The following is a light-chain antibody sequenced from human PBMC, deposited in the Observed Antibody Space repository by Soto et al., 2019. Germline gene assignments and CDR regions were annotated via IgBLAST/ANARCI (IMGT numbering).Light chain of an antibody. CDR3: QQTFSIPLT. CDR1: QSISTY. V-gene: IGKV1-39*01. J-gene: IGKJ4*01. Sequence: DIQMTQSPSSLSASVGDRVTITCRASQSISTYLNWYQQKPGKAPNLLIYGASTLQVGVPSRFSGSGSGTDLTLTISTLQPEDFAIYYCQQTFSIPLTFGGGTTVEIK. CDR2: GAS.